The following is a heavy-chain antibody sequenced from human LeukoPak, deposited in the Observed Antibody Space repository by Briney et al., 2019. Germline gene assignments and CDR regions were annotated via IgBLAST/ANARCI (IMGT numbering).Heavy chain of an antibody. D-gene: IGHD1-1*01. Sequence: SETLSLTCAVYGGSFSDYDWSWIRQPPGKGLERIGEISHSGTTNCDPSLKSRISMSIDTSRSQFSLNLRSVTAADTAVYYCARYVPVRTGTTRASFDYWGLGTLVTVSS. CDR3: ARYVPVRTGTTRASFDY. V-gene: IGHV4-34*10. CDR1: GGSFSDYD. CDR2: ISHSGTT. J-gene: IGHJ4*02.